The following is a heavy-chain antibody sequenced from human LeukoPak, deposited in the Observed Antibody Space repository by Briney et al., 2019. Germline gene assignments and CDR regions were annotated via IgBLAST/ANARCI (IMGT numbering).Heavy chain of an antibody. CDR3: ARGVLQPYDY. Sequence: PSETLSLTCAVYGGSFSGYYWSWIRQPPGKGLEWIGEINHSGSTNYNPSLKSRVIISVDTSKNQFSLKLSSVTAADTAVYYCARGVLQPYDYWGQGTLVTVSS. CDR2: INHSGST. J-gene: IGHJ4*02. V-gene: IGHV4-34*01. CDR1: GGSFSGYY. D-gene: IGHD2/OR15-2a*01.